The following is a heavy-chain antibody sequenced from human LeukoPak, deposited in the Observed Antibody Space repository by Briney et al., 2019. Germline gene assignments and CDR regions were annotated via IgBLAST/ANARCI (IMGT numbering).Heavy chain of an antibody. CDR3: VRDRNYFEALQRSY. D-gene: IGHD1-7*01. CDR2: IYSAGNK. V-gene: IGHV3-53*01. J-gene: IGHJ4*02. CDR1: GFTAKNEY. Sequence: GGSLRLSCAASGFTAKNEYMTWVRQAPGKGMDWVSVIYSAGNKYYPESVKGRFTISRDNSKNTLYLQMNSLRVEDVAVYFCVRDRNYFEALQRSYWGQGTLVTVSS.